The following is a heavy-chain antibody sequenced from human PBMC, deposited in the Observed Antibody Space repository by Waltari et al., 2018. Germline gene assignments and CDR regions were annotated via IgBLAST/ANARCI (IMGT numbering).Heavy chain of an antibody. CDR1: GGSISSSSYY. J-gene: IGHJ4*02. CDR2: IYYSGIT. D-gene: IGHD3-10*01. CDR3: ARDLIRGTPDDFDY. Sequence: QLQLQESGPGLVKPSVTLSLTCTVSGGSISSSSYYWGWIRQPPGKGLEWIGSIYYSGITYYNPSLKRLVTISVDTSKNQFSLKLSSVTAADTAVYYCARDLIRGTPDDFDYWGQGTLVTVSS. V-gene: IGHV4-39*07.